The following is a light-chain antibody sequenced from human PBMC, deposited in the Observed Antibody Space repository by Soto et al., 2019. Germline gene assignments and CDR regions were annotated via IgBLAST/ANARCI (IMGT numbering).Light chain of an antibody. Sequence: QSVLTQPASVSGSPGQSITISCTGTSSDVGRHNLVSWYQQHPGQAPKLMIYEVSKRPVGVSARFSASKTGNTASLTISGLQAEDEADYYCCSYGGSRAVFGGGTQLTVL. V-gene: IGLV2-23*02. J-gene: IGLJ7*01. CDR1: SSDVGRHNL. CDR2: EVS. CDR3: CSYGGSRAV.